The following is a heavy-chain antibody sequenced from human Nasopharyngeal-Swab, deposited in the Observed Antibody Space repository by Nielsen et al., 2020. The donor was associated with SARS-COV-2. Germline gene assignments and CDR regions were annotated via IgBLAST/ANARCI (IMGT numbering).Heavy chain of an antibody. CDR2: INPNSGGT. Sequence: WVRQAPGQGLEWVGRINPNSGGTNYAQKFLGRVTLTRDTSRSTGIMELSGLQSDDTAVYFCSRIPRVGGYSYGYDYWGQGTLVTVSS. D-gene: IGHD5-18*01. CDR3: SRIPRVGGYSYGYDY. J-gene: IGHJ4*02. V-gene: IGHV1-2*06.